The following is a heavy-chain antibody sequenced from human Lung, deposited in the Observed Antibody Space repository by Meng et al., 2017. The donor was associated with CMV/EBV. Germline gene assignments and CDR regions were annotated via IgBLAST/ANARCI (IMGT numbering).Heavy chain of an antibody. J-gene: IGHJ6*02. V-gene: IGHV1-69*05. CDR2: IIPIFGTA. CDR3: ARDVSGDDHYHNYARDV. Sequence: SVKVSCKASGGTFSRYGFSWVRQTPGQGLEWMGGIIPIFGTANSAQKFQGRVTITTDESTSTAYMELSSLRFEDTAVYYCARDVSGDDHYHNYARDVWGQGTTVTVYS. CDR1: GGTFSRYG. D-gene: IGHD5-12*01.